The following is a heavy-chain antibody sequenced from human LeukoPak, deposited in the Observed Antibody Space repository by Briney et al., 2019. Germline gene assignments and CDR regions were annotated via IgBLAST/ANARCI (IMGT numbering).Heavy chain of an antibody. V-gene: IGHV3-53*01. D-gene: IGHD2-2*02. CDR1: GFTVSSNY. CDR2: IYSGGST. Sequence: PGGSLRLSCAVSGFTVSSNYMSWVRRAPGKGLEWLSVIYSGGSTYYADSVKGRFTISRDNSKNTLYLQMNSLRAEDTAVYYCAKPEGYCSSTSCYNSLYYYYYYMDVWGKGTTVTVSS. J-gene: IGHJ6*03. CDR3: AKPEGYCSSTSCYNSLYYYYYYMDV.